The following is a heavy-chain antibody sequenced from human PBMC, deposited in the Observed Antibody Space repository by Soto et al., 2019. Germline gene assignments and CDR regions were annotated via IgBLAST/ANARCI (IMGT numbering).Heavy chain of an antibody. Sequence: EVQLLESGGDLLQPGGSLRLSCSASGFTFSSNAMSWFRRAPGKGLESVSGITGSGGSTYYADSVKGRFTISRDNSKNTLYLQMNSLRVEDTAVYYCAKEGSSFIAGAAQDYGVDVWGQGTTVTVSS. CDR2: ITGSGGST. V-gene: IGHV3-23*01. D-gene: IGHD1-26*01. J-gene: IGHJ6*02. CDR3: AKEGSSFIAGAAQDYGVDV. CDR1: GFTFSSNA.